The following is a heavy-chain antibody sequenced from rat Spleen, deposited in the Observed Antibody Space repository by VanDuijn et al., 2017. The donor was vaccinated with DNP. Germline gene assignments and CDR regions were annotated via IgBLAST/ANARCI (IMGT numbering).Heavy chain of an antibody. Sequence: EVQLQESGPGLVKPSQSLSLTCSVTSYSITSNYWGWIRKFLGNKMEYLGYISYSGGTNYNPSLKSRISITRDTSKNQFFLHLNSLITEDTATYYCARWVRYFDSWGQGVMVTVSS. J-gene: IGHJ2*01. CDR1: SYSITSNY. CDR2: ISYSGGT. V-gene: IGHV3-1*01. D-gene: IGHD4-5*01. CDR3: ARWVRYFDS.